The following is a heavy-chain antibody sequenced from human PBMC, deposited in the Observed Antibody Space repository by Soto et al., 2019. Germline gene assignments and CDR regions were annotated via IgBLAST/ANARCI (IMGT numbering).Heavy chain of an antibody. CDR3: DRGHYYYGMDV. CDR2: IYYSGTT. CDR1: NGSVSSGTYY. V-gene: IGHV4-30-2*01. J-gene: IGHJ6*02. Sequence: SETLSLTCTVSNGSVSSGTYYWSWLRQPPGKGLEWIGYIYYSGTTYYTPSLKSRLTMSMDRANDHFSLNLTSVTAADTAVYFCDRGHYYYGMDVWGQGITVTVSS.